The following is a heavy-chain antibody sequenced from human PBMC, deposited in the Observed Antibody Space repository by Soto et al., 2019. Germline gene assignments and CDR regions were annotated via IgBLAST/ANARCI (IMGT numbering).Heavy chain of an antibody. V-gene: IGHV2-5*02. D-gene: IGHD3-3*01. Sequence: QINLIESGPTLVKPTQTLTLTCTFSGFSLSTSGAAVGWVRQPPGRALEWLALIYWDGDKRYNASLGNRLTITKDTSMTHVVLTLTNVDPADTATYYCAHRANMTIFGLIIDNGIWFDPWGQGTRVSGSS. CDR3: AHRANMTIFGLIIDNGIWFDP. CDR1: GFSLSTSGAA. J-gene: IGHJ5*02. CDR2: IYWDGDK.